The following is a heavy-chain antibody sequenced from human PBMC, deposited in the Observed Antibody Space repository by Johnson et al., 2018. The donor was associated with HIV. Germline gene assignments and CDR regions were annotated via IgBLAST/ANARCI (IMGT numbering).Heavy chain of an antibody. D-gene: IGHD3-22*01. CDR3: ARDFVPYYFDSSGYSYAFDI. Sequence: VQLVESGGGLVKPGGSLRLSCAASGFTFSDYYMSWIRQAPGKGLEWVSYISSSGSTIYYADSVKGRFTISRDNAKNSLYLQMNSLRAEDTAVYYCARDFVPYYFDSSGYSYAFDIWGQGTMVTVSS. CDR1: GFTFSDYY. V-gene: IGHV3-11*04. J-gene: IGHJ3*02. CDR2: ISSSGSTI.